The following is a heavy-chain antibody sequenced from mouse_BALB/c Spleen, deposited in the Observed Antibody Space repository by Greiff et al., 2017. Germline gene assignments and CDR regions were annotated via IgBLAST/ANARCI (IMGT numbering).Heavy chain of an antibody. D-gene: IGHD1-2*01. CDR2: ISSGSSTI. V-gene: IGHV5-17*02. Sequence: DVMLVESGGGLVQPGGSRKLSCAASGFTFSSFGMHWVRQAPEKGLEWVAYISSGSSTIYYADTVKGRFTISRDNPKNTLFLQMTSLRSEDTAMYYCARSFTTATAWFAYWGQGTLVTVSA. J-gene: IGHJ3*01. CDR1: GFTFSSFG. CDR3: ARSFTTATAWFAY.